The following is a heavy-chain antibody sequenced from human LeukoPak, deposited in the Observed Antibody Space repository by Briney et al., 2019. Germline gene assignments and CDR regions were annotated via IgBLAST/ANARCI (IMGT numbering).Heavy chain of an antibody. CDR3: ARGTYSYDSSGYYSGGLGY. Sequence: GGSLRLSCAASGFTFSNYAMHWVRQAPGKGLECVAVISFDGSDKYYADSVKGRFTISRDNSKNTLYVQMNSLRAEDTAVYYCARGTYSYDSSGYYSGGLGYWGQGTLVTVSS. CDR1: GFTFSNYA. CDR2: ISFDGSDK. J-gene: IGHJ4*02. D-gene: IGHD3-22*01. V-gene: IGHV3-30*04.